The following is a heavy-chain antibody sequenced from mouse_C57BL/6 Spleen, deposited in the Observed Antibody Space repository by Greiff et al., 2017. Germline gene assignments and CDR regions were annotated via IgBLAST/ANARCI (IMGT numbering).Heavy chain of an antibody. D-gene: IGHD1-1*01. J-gene: IGHJ3*01. V-gene: IGHV1-74*01. CDR2: IHPSDGDT. CDR1: GYTFTSYW. CDR3: AIRDYYVSTRCAWFAY. Sequence: QVQLKQPGAELVKPGASVKVSCKASGYTFTSYWMHWVKQRPGQGLEWIGRIHPSDGDTNYNQKFKGKATLTVDKSSSKAYMQLSSLTSEDSAVYYCAIRDYYVSTRCAWFAYWGQGTLVTVSA.